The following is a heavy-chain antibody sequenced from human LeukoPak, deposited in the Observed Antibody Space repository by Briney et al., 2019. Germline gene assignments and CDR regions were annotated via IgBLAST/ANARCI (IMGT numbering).Heavy chain of an antibody. CDR1: GLTFSGSG. D-gene: IGHD4-23*01. CDR3: TFSMVVTPLRNY. J-gene: IGHJ4*02. Sequence: GGSLKLSCAASGLTFSGSGMHWVRQASGKGLEWLGRIGSNADNYATTYAASVRGRFIISRDDSKNMAYLQMDSLKTEDTAVYYCTFSMVVTPLRNYWGQGTLVTISS. CDR2: IGSNADNYAT. V-gene: IGHV3-73*01.